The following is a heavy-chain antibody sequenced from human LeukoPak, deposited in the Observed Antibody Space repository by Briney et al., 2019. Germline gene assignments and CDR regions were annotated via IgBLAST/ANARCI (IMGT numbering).Heavy chain of an antibody. CDR3: TRRDCVSFSCYSIDY. J-gene: IGHJ4*02. V-gene: IGHV3-73*01. Sequence: SGGSLKLSCAASGFTLSDFDIHWVRQASGKGLEWIGRIRTKTEGTTTAYAASVKGRFSMSRDDSRNTADLQMNSLKTEDTAVYYCTRRDCVSFSCYSIDYWGQGVLVTVSS. CDR2: IRTKTEGTTT. D-gene: IGHD2-2*01. CDR1: GFTLSDFD.